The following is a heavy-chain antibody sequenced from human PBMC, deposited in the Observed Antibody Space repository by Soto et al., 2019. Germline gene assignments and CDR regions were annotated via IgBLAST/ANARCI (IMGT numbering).Heavy chain of an antibody. D-gene: IGHD5-12*01. V-gene: IGHV4-59*01. Sequence: SETLSLTCTVSGGSISSYYWSWIRQPPGKGLEWIGYIYYSGSTNYNPSLKSRVTISVDTSKNQFSLKLSSVTAADTAVYYCERESGQGYFDYWGQGTLVTVSS. CDR3: ERESGQGYFDY. CDR1: GGSISSYY. J-gene: IGHJ4*02. CDR2: IYYSGST.